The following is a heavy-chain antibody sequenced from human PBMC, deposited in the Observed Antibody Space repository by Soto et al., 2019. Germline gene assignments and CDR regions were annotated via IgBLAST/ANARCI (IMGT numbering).Heavy chain of an antibody. CDR3: VRRGAVAGSQFDF. Sequence: QLHLQESGPGLVKPSETLSLTCTVSGDSLTSGSFFWGWIRQPPGKVLEWIGHIYFTGSTSYSPSLKSRVTMFVDTSKNKFSLSLTSVTAADTAVYYCVRRGAVAGSQFDFWGQGTLVNVSS. CDR1: GDSLTSGSFF. D-gene: IGHD6-19*01. J-gene: IGHJ4*02. CDR2: IYFTGST. V-gene: IGHV4-39*01.